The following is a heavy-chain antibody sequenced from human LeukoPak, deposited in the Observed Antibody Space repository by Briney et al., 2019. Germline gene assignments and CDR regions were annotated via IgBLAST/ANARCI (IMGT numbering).Heavy chain of an antibody. Sequence: SETLSLTCTVSGGSISSYYWSWIRQHPGKGLEWIGYIYYSGSTNYNPSLKSRVTISVDTSKNQFSLKLSSVTAADTAVYYCARQGIAAAGTSVDPWGQGTLVTVSS. CDR2: IYYSGST. D-gene: IGHD6-13*01. J-gene: IGHJ5*02. CDR1: GGSISSYY. V-gene: IGHV4-59*08. CDR3: ARQGIAAAGTSVDP.